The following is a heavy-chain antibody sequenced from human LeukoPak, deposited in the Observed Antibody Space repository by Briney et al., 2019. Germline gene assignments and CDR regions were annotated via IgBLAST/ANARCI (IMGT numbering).Heavy chain of an antibody. CDR1: GFSVNNNY. Sequence: PGGSLRLSCAAAGFSVNNNYMSWVRQAPGKGLEWVSVIYSGGFTYYTDSVKGRFTISRDNSKNTVYLQMNSLRAEDTAVYYCARVSDSSGYYYGYWGQGTLVTVSS. J-gene: IGHJ4*02. D-gene: IGHD3-22*01. CDR3: ARVSDSSGYYYGY. V-gene: IGHV3-53*01. CDR2: IYSGGFT.